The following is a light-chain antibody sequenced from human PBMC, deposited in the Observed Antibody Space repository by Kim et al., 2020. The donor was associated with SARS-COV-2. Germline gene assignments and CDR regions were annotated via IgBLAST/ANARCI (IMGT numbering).Light chain of an antibody. Sequence: QSALTQPASVSGSPGQSITISCTGTNSDIGDYNFVSWYQQYPGKAPKLIVYDVTKRPSGVSDRFSGSKSGNTASLTISGLQAEDEADFYCSSYRSDSTWVFGGGTSLTVL. CDR1: NSDIGDYNF. CDR2: DVT. J-gene: IGLJ3*02. CDR3: SSYRSDSTWV. V-gene: IGLV2-14*01.